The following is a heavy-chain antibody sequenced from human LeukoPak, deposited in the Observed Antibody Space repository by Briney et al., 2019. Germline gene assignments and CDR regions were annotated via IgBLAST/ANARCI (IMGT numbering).Heavy chain of an antibody. D-gene: IGHD6-13*01. CDR2: ISSSSSYI. CDR3: ARVGLAAAGTGWFDP. V-gene: IGHV3-21*01. Sequence: GGSLRLSCAASGFTFSSYGMHWVRQAPGKGLEWVSSISSSSSYIYYADSVKGRFTISRDNAKNSLYLQMNSLRAEDTAVYYCARVGLAAAGTGWFDPWGQGTLVTVSS. CDR1: GFTFSSYG. J-gene: IGHJ5*02.